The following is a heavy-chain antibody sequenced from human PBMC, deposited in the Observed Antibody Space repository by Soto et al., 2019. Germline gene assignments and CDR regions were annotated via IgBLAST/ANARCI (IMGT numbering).Heavy chain of an antibody. CDR2: IIPIFNST. V-gene: IGHV1-69*06. J-gene: IGHJ4*02. CDR1: GSRFSNYV. CDR3: AREGRGKKAGYNGLVSMGY. D-gene: IGHD2-2*02. Sequence: SVKVSCKVSGSRFSNYVISWVRQAPGHGLEWLGRIIPIFNSTKYAQNFQGRVTITADKSTSTASLELSSLRSDDTAVYYCAREGRGKKAGYNGLVSMGYWGQGTLVTVSS.